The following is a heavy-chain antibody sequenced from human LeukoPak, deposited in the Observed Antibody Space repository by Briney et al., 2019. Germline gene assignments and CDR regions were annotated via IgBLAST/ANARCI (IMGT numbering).Heavy chain of an antibody. D-gene: IGHD6-13*01. Sequence: GGSLRLSCAASGFTFSSYWMGWVRQAPGKGLEWVANIKQDGSEKYYVDSVKGRFTISRDNAKNSLYLQMNSLRAEDTAVYYCARIWYSSSFLSLKDYFDYWGQGTLVTVSS. V-gene: IGHV3-7*01. CDR1: GFTFSSYW. J-gene: IGHJ4*02. CDR3: ARIWYSSSFLSLKDYFDY. CDR2: IKQDGSEK.